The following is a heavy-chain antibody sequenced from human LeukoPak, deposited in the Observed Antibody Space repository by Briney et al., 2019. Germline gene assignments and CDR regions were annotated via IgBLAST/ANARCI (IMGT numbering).Heavy chain of an antibody. D-gene: IGHD1-26*01. J-gene: IGHJ4*02. CDR2: ISGSGGST. V-gene: IGHV3-23*01. CDR1: GFTFSSYA. Sequence: GGSLRLSCAASGFTFSSYAMSWVREAPGKGLEWVSAISGSGGSTDYADSVKGRFTISRDNSKNTLYLQMNSLRAEDTAVYYCAKSRKGGSFSTGNFDYWGQGTLVTVSS. CDR3: AKSRKGGSFSTGNFDY.